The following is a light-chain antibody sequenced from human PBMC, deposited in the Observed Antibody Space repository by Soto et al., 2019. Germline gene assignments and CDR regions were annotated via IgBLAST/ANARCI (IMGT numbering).Light chain of an antibody. J-gene: IGKJ5*01. CDR1: QSVSSNY. CDR2: DAS. V-gene: IGKV3-20*01. CDR3: QQYAGSPIT. Sequence: EIVLTQSPGTLSLSPGERASLSCRASQSVSSNYLAWYHQKHGQXPRLLIYDASRRATGIPDRFSGSGSETDLTLTISRLEPEDGALYDGQQYAGSPITFGQGTRLEIK.